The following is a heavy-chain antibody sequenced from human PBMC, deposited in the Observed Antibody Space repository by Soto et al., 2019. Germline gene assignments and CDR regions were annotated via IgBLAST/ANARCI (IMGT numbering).Heavy chain of an antibody. CDR3: ARVVIAAWDYFDY. D-gene: IGHD6-13*01. CDR1: GGSISSGDYY. J-gene: IGHJ4*02. V-gene: IGHV4-30-4*01. Sequence: PSETLSLTCTVSGGSISSGDYYWSWIRQPPGKGLEWIGYIYYSGSTYYNPSLKSRVTISVDTSKNQFSLKLSSVTAADTAEYYCARVVIAAWDYFDYWGQGTLVTVSS. CDR2: IYYSGST.